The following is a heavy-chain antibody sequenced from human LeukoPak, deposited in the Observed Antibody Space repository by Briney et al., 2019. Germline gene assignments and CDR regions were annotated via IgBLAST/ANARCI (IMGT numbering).Heavy chain of an antibody. CDR3: ARDRRGYCSGGSCFDDAFDI. CDR2: TNYSGAT. CDR1: GGSISSGSYY. D-gene: IGHD2-15*01. V-gene: IGHV4-39*02. J-gene: IGHJ3*02. Sequence: SETLSLTCTVSGGSISSGSYYWGWIRQPPGKGLEWIGSTNYSGATYYNPSLKSRVTISVDTSKNQFSLKLSSVTAADTAVYYCARDRRGYCSGGSCFDDAFDIWGQGTMVTVSS.